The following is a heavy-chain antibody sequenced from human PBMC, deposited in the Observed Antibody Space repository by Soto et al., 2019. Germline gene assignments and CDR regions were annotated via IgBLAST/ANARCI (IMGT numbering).Heavy chain of an antibody. CDR3: ARVIVGYRRNYYGMLV. CDR2: IIPIFGTA. V-gene: IGHV1-69*13. D-gene: IGHD5-18*01. J-gene: IGHJ6*02. CDR1: GGTFSSYA. Sequence: SVKVCCKASGGTFSSYAISWVRQAPGQGLEWMGGIIPIFGTANYAQKFQGRVTITADESTSTAYMELSSLRSEDTAVYYCARVIVGYRRNYYGMLVRGHALTVSV.